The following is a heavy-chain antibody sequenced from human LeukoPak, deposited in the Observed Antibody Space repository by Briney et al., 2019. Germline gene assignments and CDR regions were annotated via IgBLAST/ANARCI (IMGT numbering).Heavy chain of an antibody. D-gene: IGHD3-9*01. J-gene: IGHJ4*02. Sequence: PSETLSLTCTVSNYSITSGYYWGWIRQPPGKGLEWIGSIYHSGTTYYNPSLKSRVTISVDTSKNQFSLSLSSVTAADTAVYYWARVSRGYDILYWGQGTLVTVSS. V-gene: IGHV4-38-2*02. CDR1: NYSITSGYY. CDR3: ARVSRGYDILY. CDR2: IYHSGTT.